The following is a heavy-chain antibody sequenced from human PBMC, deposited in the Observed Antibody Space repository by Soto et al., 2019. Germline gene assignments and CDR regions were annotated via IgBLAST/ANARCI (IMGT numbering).Heavy chain of an antibody. Sequence: SETLSLTCTVSGGSISSYYWSWIRQPPGKGLEWIGYIYYSGSTNYNPSLKSRVTISVDTSKNQFSLKLSSVTAADTAVYYCGRVNRYCSGGSCLNYFDYWGQGTLVTVSS. CDR1: GGSISSYY. CDR3: GRVNRYCSGGSCLNYFDY. J-gene: IGHJ4*02. D-gene: IGHD2-15*01. V-gene: IGHV4-59*01. CDR2: IYYSGST.